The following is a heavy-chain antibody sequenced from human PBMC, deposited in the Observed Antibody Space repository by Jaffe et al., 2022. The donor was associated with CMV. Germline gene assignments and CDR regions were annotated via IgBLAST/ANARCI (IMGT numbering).Heavy chain of an antibody. V-gene: IGHV1-2*02. CDR1: GYTFTGYY. CDR3: ARVRSSYSSSGSVDGMDV. Sequence: QVQLVQSGAEVKKPGASVKVSCKASGYTFTGYYMHWVRQAPGQGLEWMGWINPNSGGTNYAQKFQGRVTMTRDTSISTAYMELSRLRSDDTAVYYCARVRSSYSSSGSVDGMDVWGQGTTVTVSS. CDR2: INPNSGGT. J-gene: IGHJ6*02. D-gene: IGHD6-6*01.